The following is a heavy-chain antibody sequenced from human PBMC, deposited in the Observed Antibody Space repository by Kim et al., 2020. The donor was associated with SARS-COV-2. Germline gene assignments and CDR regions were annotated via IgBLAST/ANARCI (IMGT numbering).Heavy chain of an antibody. Sequence: ASVKVSCKASGYTSRKYGITWVRQAPGQGLEWLGWSSAYNGNTHYAQNIQGRVTMTTDTSTSTAYMELRSLRSADTAVYYCAGVTLTPTPEGLQHNGLEVGGQGSPITVAS. CDR3: AGVTLTPTPEGLQHNGLEV. CDR1: GYTSRKYG. D-gene: IGHD4-17*01. CDR2: SSAYNGNT. V-gene: IGHV1-18*01. J-gene: IGHJ6*02.